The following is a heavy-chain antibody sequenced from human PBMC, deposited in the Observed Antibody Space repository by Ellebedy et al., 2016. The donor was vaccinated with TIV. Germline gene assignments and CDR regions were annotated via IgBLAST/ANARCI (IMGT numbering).Heavy chain of an antibody. CDR2: ISSNGVGT. D-gene: IGHD6-13*01. J-gene: IGHJ4*02. Sequence: PGGSLRLSCAASGFTFSASVMHWVRQAPGKGLEYVSAISSNGVGTYYADSVKGRFPISRDNSKNTLYLQMGSLRAEDMAIYYCARRGSSSWYYDYWGQGTLVTVSS. V-gene: IGHV3-64*02. CDR1: GFTFSASV. CDR3: ARRGSSSWYYDY.